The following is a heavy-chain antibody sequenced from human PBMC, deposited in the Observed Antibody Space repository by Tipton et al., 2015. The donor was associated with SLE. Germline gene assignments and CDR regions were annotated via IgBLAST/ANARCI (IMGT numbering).Heavy chain of an antibody. J-gene: IGHJ3*02. CDR2: IYTSGST. D-gene: IGHD5/OR15-5a*01. CDR3: ARDHGVYEAFDI. V-gene: IGHV4-4*08. Sequence: TLSLTCTVSGGSISSYFWSWIRQPPRKGLEWIGYIYTSGSTNYNPSLRGRVSMSVDTSKNQFSLKLSSVTAADTAVYYCARDHGVYEAFDIWGQGTMVTVSS. CDR1: GGSISSYF.